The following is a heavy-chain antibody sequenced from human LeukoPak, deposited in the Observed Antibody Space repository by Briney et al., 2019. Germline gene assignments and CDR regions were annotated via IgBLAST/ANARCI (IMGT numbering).Heavy chain of an antibody. CDR1: GFTFGDYA. CDR2: IRSKAYGGTT. Sequence: GGSLRLSCTASGFTFGDYAMSWFRQAPGKGLEWVGFIRSKAYGGTTEYAASVKGRFTISRDDSKSIAYLQMNSLKTEDTAVYYCTRVEPYYYDSSGYTLGGMDVWGQGTTVTVSS. D-gene: IGHD3-22*01. CDR3: TRVEPYYYDSSGYTLGGMDV. J-gene: IGHJ6*02. V-gene: IGHV3-49*03.